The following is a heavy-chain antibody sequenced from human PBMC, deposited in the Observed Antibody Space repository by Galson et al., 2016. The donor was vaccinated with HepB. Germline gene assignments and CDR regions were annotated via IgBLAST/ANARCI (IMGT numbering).Heavy chain of an antibody. D-gene: IGHD3-10*01. CDR3: ARVRRGSGSGSYYYYGMDV. J-gene: IGHJ6*02. Sequence: SLRLSCAASGFTFRSYSMNWVRQAPGRGLEWVSSISGSASYLYYADSVKGRFTISRDNAKNSLYLQMNSLRAADTAVYYCARVRRGSGSGSYYYYGMDVWGQGTTVIVSS. CDR1: GFTFRSYS. V-gene: IGHV3-21*01. CDR2: ISGSASYL.